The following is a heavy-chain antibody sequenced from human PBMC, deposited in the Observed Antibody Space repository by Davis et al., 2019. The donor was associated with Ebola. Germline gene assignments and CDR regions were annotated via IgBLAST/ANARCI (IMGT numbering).Heavy chain of an antibody. CDR1: DEFFSLYY. D-gene: IGHD4-23*01. CDR2: INNSGNT. V-gene: IGHV4-34*01. CDR3: SRRHVTLRRSWGFDS. J-gene: IGHJ4*02. Sequence: SETLSLTCAVHDEFFSLYYWNWIRHSPGKGLEWIGEINNSGNTNYNPSLKSRVTILVDTSKKQFSLKLNSVTAADTAVYYCSRRHVTLRRSWGFDSWGQGTLVTVFS.